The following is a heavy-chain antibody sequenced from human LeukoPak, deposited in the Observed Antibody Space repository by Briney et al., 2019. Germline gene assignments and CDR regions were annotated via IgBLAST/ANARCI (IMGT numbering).Heavy chain of an antibody. D-gene: IGHD1-7*01. V-gene: IGHV1-46*01. J-gene: IGHJ5*02. Sequence: GASVKVSCKASGYTFTSYYMHWVRQAPGQGLEWMGIINSSGGSTSYAQKFQGRVTMTRDMSTSTVYMELSSLRSEDTAVYYCARELELPYNWFDPWGQGTLVTVSS. CDR2: INSSGGST. CDR3: ARELELPYNWFDP. CDR1: GYTFTSYY.